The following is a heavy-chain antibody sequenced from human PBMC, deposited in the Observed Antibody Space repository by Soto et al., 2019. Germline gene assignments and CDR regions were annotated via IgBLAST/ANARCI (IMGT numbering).Heavy chain of an antibody. CDR3: ARDPIAAAGSGFFDY. CDR1: GYTLTELS. V-gene: IGHV1-46*03. D-gene: IGHD6-13*01. J-gene: IGHJ4*02. CDR2: INPSGGSP. Sequence: ASVKVSCKVSGYTLTELSMHWVRQAPGKGLEWMGIINPSGGSPNYVQKFQGRVTMTSDTSTSTVYMELSSLSSEDTAVYYCARDPIAAAGSGFFDYWGQGTLVTVSS.